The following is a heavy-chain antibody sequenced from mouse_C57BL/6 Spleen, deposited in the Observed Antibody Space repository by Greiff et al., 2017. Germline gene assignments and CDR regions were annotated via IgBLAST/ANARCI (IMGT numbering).Heavy chain of an antibody. V-gene: IGHV1-82*01. J-gene: IGHJ2*01. CDR3: ARKEGYGPYYFDY. Sequence: QVQLKQSGPELVKPGASVKISCKASGYAFSSSWMNWVKQRPGKGLEWIGRIYPGDGDTNYNGKFKGKATLTADKSSSTAYMQLSSLTSEDSAVYFCARKEGYGPYYFDYWGQGTTLTVSS. CDR2: IYPGDGDT. CDR1: GYAFSSSW. D-gene: IGHD1-1*02.